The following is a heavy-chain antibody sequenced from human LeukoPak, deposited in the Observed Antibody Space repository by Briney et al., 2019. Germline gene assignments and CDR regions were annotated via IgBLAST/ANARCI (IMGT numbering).Heavy chain of an antibody. J-gene: IGHJ3*02. Sequence: SETLSLTCTVSGGGSISSSSYYWGWIRQPPGKGLEWIGSIYYSGSTYYNPSLKSRVTISVDTSKNQFSLKLSSVTAADTAVYYCAAHRGKRVAGAFDIWGQGTMVTVSS. CDR1: GGGSISSSSYY. CDR2: IYYSGST. D-gene: IGHD4-23*01. CDR3: AAHRGKRVAGAFDI. V-gene: IGHV4-39*07.